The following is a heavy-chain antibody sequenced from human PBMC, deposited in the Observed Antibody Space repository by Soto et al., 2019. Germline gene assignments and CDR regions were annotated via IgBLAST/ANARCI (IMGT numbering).Heavy chain of an antibody. CDR2: ISSYNGNT. CDR1: GCTFTSYG. Sequence: GASVKVSCKASGCTFTSYGISWVRQAPGQGLELMGWISSYNGNTNYAQKLQGRVTMTTDTSTSTAYMELRSLRSDDTAGYFCTRDGNWNYAFGIWGQGTMVTVSS. J-gene: IGHJ3*02. D-gene: IGHD1-1*01. CDR3: TRDGNWNYAFGI. V-gene: IGHV1-18*01.